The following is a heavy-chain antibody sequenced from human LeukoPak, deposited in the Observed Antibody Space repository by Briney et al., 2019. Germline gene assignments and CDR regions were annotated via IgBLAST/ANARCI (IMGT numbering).Heavy chain of an antibody. D-gene: IGHD1-26*01. V-gene: IGHV4-59*01. CDR1: GGSISSYY. Sequence: SETLSLTCTVSGGSISSYYWSWIRQPPGKGLEWIGYIYYSGSTNYNPSLKSRVTISVDTSKNQSSLKLSSVTAADTAVYYCARGYAWEPYAFDIWGQGTMVTVSS. CDR3: ARGYAWEPYAFDI. CDR2: IYYSGST. J-gene: IGHJ3*02.